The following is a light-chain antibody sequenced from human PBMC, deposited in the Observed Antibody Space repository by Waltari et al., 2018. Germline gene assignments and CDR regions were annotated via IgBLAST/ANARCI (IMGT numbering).Light chain of an antibody. Sequence: SYELTQPPSVSVSPGQTARITCSGDELPRQYVCWYQKKAGQAPPMVMHNDNERPSGIPDRFSGSGSETTITLTISDVQAEDEADYYCQSADRSGSQWVFGGGTKLTVL. CDR3: QSADRSGSQWV. CDR2: NDN. CDR1: ELPRQY. V-gene: IGLV3-25*03. J-gene: IGLJ3*02.